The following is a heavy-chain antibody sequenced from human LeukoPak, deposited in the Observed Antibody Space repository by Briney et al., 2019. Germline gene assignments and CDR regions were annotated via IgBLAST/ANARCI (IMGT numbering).Heavy chain of an antibody. CDR2: IYYSGST. CDR1: GGSISSSSYY. Sequence: TTSETLSLTCTVSGGSISSSSYYWGWIRQAPGKGLEWIGSIYYSGSTYYNPSLKSRVTISVDTSKNQLSLKLSSVTAADTAVYYCARHTISQYYYDSSGYYFDYWGQGTLVTVSS. D-gene: IGHD3-22*01. CDR3: ARHTISQYYYDSSGYYFDY. V-gene: IGHV4-39*01. J-gene: IGHJ4*02.